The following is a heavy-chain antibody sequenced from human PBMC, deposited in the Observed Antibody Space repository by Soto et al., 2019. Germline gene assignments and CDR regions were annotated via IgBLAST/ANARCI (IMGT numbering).Heavy chain of an antibody. J-gene: IGHJ4*02. D-gene: IGHD1-26*01. V-gene: IGHV3-23*01. CDR1: AFTFNTYA. CDR2: ISVGGGGT. Sequence: EVQLLESGGGLVQPGGSLRLSCAASAFTFNTYAMGWVRQAPGKGLEWVSAISVGGGGTYYADSVKGRFTISRDTSKNTMYLQVNSRRADAAAVCYCGKSGGASPYYFAYWGGGTVVTVSS. CDR3: GKSGGASPYYFAY.